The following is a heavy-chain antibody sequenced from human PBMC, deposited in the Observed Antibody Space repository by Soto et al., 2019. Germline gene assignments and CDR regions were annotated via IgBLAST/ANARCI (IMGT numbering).Heavy chain of an antibody. D-gene: IGHD2-15*01. CDR3: VRTSLVVAAATREDY. J-gene: IGHJ4*02. Sequence: PGGSLRLSCAASGFTFSSYGMHWVRQAPGKGQAWVSRINSDGSSTSYADSVKGRFTISRDNAKNTLYLQMNSLRAEDTAVYYCVRTSLVVAAATREDYWGQGTLVTVSS. CDR1: GFTFSSYG. CDR2: INSDGSST. V-gene: IGHV3-74*01.